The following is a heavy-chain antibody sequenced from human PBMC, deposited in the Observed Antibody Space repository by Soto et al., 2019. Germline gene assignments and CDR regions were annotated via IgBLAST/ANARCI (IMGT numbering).Heavy chain of an antibody. J-gene: IGHJ4*02. CDR1: GFTFSSYA. CDR3: AKVFGQHGHYFDY. V-gene: IGHV3-23*01. CDR2: ISGSGGST. D-gene: IGHD3-3*01. Sequence: EVQLLESGGGLVQPGGSLRLSCAASGFTFSSYAMSWVRQAPGKGLEWVSAISGSGGSTYYADSVKGRFTITRDNSKNSQYLPKYSQRDEDTAVYYWAKVFGQHGHYFDYWVQGTLVTASS.